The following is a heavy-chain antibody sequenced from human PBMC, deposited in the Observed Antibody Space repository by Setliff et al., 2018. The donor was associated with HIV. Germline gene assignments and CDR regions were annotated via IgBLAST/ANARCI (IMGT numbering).Heavy chain of an antibody. CDR2: IWYDGSNQ. CDR3: ARYSSSWHTFDY. Sequence: HPGGSLRLSCAASGFTFSNYGMHWVRQAPGKGLEWVGVIWYDGSNQNYADSVKGRLTISRDNSNNILYLQMNSLTPEDTAVYHCARYSSSWHTFDYWGQGIPVTVSS. CDR1: GFTFSNYG. J-gene: IGHJ4*02. V-gene: IGHV3-33*01. D-gene: IGHD6-13*01.